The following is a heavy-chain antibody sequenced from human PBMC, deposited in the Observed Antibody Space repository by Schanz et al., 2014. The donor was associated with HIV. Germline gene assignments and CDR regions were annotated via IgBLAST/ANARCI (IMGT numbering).Heavy chain of an antibody. D-gene: IGHD3-3*01. CDR2: ISPSNGDT. Sequence: QVQLLQSGTEVKTPGASVKVSCKTSGYGFTNYGVTWVRQAPGQGLAWMGWISPSNGDTKYTHWLQGRVTMTTDTSTNTAYMELRSLKSDDTAVYYCARGPINTILLPAWFDPWGQGTLVTVSS. CDR1: GYGFTNYG. CDR3: ARGPINTILLPAWFDP. J-gene: IGHJ5*02. V-gene: IGHV1-18*01.